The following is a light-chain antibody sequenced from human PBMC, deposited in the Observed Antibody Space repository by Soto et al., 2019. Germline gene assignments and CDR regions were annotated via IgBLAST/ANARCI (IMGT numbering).Light chain of an antibody. J-gene: IGKJ4*01. Sequence: DIQMTQSPSSLSASVGDRATITCRASQGISDYLAWYQQKPGKVPRLLIYRASTLQAGVPSRFSGGGPGTDFTLTISSLQPEDVATNNCQRYESAPGTFGGGTKVEIK. CDR2: RAS. V-gene: IGKV1-27*01. CDR1: QGISDY. CDR3: QRYESAPGT.